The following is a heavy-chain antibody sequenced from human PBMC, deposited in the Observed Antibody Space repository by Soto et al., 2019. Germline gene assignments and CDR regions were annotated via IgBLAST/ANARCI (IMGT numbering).Heavy chain of an antibody. V-gene: IGHV3-21*01. CDR3: ARGYYDSSGYYAFDI. D-gene: IGHD3-22*01. J-gene: IGHJ3*02. Sequence: GGSLRLSCAASGFTFSSYSMNWARQAPGKGLEWVSSISSSSSYIYYADSVKGRFTISRDNAKNSLYLQMNSLRAEDTAVYYCARGYYDSSGYYAFDIWRQGTMVTVSS. CDR1: GFTFSSYS. CDR2: ISSSSSYI.